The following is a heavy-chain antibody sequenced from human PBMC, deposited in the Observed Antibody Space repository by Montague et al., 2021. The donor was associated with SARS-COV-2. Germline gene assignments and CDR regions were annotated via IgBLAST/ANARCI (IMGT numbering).Heavy chain of an antibody. CDR2: IPYIRRT. CDR1: GGTISSYY. D-gene: IGHD2-2*01. V-gene: IGHV4-59*01. CDR3: ARQGSDYCSSTSCYGADHPFDI. J-gene: IGHJ3*02. Sequence: SETLSLTCTVSGGTISSYYYSWIRQRPGKTLEWIGYIPYIRRTNYNPFLKSRVTVSIDTSKNQFSLKLSSVTAADSAVYYCARQGSDYCSSTSCYGADHPFDIW.